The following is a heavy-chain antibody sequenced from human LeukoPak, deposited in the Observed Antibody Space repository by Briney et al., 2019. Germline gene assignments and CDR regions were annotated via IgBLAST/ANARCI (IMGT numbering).Heavy chain of an antibody. V-gene: IGHV4-39*01. CDR2: IYYGGST. J-gene: IGHJ5*02. D-gene: IGHD1-26*01. Sequence: SETLSLTCTVSGGSISSSSYYWGWIRQPPGKGLEWIGSIYYGGSTYYNPSLKSRVTISVDTSKNQFSLKLSSVTAADTAVYYCARHPGGFDPWGQGTLVTVSS. CDR3: ARHPGGFDP. CDR1: GGSISSSSYY.